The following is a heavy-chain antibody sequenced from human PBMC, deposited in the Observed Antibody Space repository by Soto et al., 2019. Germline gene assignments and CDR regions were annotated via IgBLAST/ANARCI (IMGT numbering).Heavy chain of an antibody. V-gene: IGHV4-30-4*01. CDR1: GGSISSGDYY. J-gene: IGHJ4*02. Sequence: QVQLQESGPGLVKPSQTLSLTCTVSGGSISSGDYYWSWIRQPPGKGLEWIGYIYYSGSTYYNPSLKRXXTXSXXTSKNQFSLKLSSVTAADTAVYYCARGGYYGSGSYWGQGTLVTVSS. CDR3: ARGGYYGSGSY. D-gene: IGHD3-10*01. CDR2: IYYSGST.